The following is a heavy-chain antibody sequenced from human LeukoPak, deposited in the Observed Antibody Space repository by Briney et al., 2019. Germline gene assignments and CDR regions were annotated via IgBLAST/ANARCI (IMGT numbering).Heavy chain of an antibody. D-gene: IGHD6-6*01. CDR2: INHSGST. J-gene: IGHJ6*03. Sequence: PSETLSLTCAVHGGSFSGYYWSWIRQPPGKGLEWIGVINHSGSTNYNPSLKSRVTISVDTSKNQFSLKLSSVTAADTAVYYCARGAKLVPPEVWFGAGFYYMDVWGKGTTVTVSS. CDR3: ARGAKLVPPEVWFGAGFYYMDV. CDR1: GGSFSGYY. V-gene: IGHV4-34*01.